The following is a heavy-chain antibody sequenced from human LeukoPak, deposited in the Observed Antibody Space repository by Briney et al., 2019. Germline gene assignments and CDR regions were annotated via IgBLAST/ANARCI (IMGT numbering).Heavy chain of an antibody. J-gene: IGHJ5*02. D-gene: IGHD3-22*01. Sequence: RSETLSLTCTVSGGSISSYYWSWIRQPPGEGLEWIGYIYYSGSTNYNPSLKSRVTISVDTSKNQFSLKLSSVTAADTAVYYCARQDSSGYFNWFDPWGQGTLVTVSS. CDR2: IYYSGST. CDR3: ARQDSSGYFNWFDP. V-gene: IGHV4-59*01. CDR1: GGSISSYY.